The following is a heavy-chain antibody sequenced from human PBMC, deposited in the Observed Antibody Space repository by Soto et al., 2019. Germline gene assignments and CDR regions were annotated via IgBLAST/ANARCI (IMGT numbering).Heavy chain of an antibody. CDR2: ISAYNGNT. D-gene: IGHD3-16*01. V-gene: IGHV1-18*01. Sequence: QAQLVQSGAEVKKPGASVKVSCKASGYTFTSYGISWVRQAPGQGLEWMGWISAYNGNTNYAQNLQGRVTMTTDTSTSTAYMELRSLRSDDTAVYYCARGAWARRALWYFDLWGRGTLVTVSS. CDR3: ARGAWARRALWYFDL. J-gene: IGHJ2*01. CDR1: GYTFTSYG.